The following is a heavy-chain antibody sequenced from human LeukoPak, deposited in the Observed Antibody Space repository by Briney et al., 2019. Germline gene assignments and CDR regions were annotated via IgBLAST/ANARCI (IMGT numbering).Heavy chain of an antibody. CDR2: MGVSGGNT. CDR3: LGYCSGGSCYSGAY. V-gene: IGHV3-23*01. D-gene: IGHD2-15*01. CDR1: GFTFSSYA. J-gene: IGHJ1*01. Sequence: PGGSLRLSCAASGFTFSSYAMSWVRPAPGKGREWVSTMGVSGGNTYYGDSVKGRFTISRDNSKSTMYMQMNSLRVEDTATDYCLGYCSGGSCYSGAYWGQGTLVTVSS.